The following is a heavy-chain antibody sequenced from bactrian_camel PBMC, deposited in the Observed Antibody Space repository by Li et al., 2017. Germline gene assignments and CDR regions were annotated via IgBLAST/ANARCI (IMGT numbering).Heavy chain of an antibody. Sequence: DVQLVESGGGSVQAGGSLRLSCAASGYTNSNLLCMGWFRQAPGKEREGVAAVRIGGSSTYYADSVKGRFTISKDSAKNTLYLQMDSLKPEDQAMYYCAANSVCLPAVIATVDSVCEYTYSGQRTQVTVS. CDR2: VRIGGSST. CDR3: AANSVCLPAVIATVDSVCEYTY. J-gene: IGHJ4*01. V-gene: IGHV3S31*01. D-gene: IGHD4*01. CDR1: GYTNSNLLC.